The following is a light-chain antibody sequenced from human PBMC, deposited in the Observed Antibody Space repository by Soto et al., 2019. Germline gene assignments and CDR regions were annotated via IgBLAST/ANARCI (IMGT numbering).Light chain of an antibody. CDR2: NNN. CDR1: TSNIGSKT. Sequence: QSVLTQPPSASGTPGQRVTISCSGSTSNIGSKTVSWYQQLPGSAPRVLIYNNNERPSGVPDRFSGSKSGTSASLAISGLPSEDEADYYCATWDDSLPAVFGGGTKLTVL. CDR3: ATWDDSLPAV. V-gene: IGLV1-44*01. J-gene: IGLJ2*01.